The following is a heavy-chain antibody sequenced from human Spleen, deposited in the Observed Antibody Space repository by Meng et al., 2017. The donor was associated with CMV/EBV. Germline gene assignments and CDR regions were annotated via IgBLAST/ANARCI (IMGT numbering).Heavy chain of an antibody. V-gene: IGHV3-23*03. CDR2: IYSPDNP. D-gene: IGHD2/OR15-2a*01. CDR3: AQYCSSTSCSLRAFDY. Sequence: GESLKISCAASGFTFGSYAMSWVRQAPGKGLEWVSLIYSPDNPYCADSVKGRFTISRDNSKNTLYLQMNSLRAEDTAVYYCAQYCSSTSCSLRAFDYWGQGTLVTVSS. J-gene: IGHJ4*02. CDR1: GFTFGSYA.